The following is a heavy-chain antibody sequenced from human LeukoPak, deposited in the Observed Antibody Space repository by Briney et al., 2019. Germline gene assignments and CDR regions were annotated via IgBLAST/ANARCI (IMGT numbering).Heavy chain of an antibody. V-gene: IGHV3-23*01. J-gene: IGHJ4*02. D-gene: IGHD3-22*01. CDR2: VSGSGGAT. CDR1: GLTFSGFA. Sequence: GGSLRLSCAASGLTFSGFAMRWGRQAPGKGLECVSSVSGSGGATYYAESVKGRFTISRDNSENTLFLHMSSLRVEDTAIYYCAKEGTYYDSSGYYTHWGQGTLVAVSS. CDR3: AKEGTYYDSSGYYTH.